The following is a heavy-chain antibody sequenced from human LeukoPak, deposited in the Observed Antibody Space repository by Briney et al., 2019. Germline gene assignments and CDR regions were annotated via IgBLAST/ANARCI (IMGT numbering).Heavy chain of an antibody. J-gene: IGHJ4*02. CDR3: AREPYYYDSSGYYYVSAIDY. CDR1: GFTFSTFW. D-gene: IGHD3-22*01. V-gene: IGHV3-30-3*01. CDR2: ISYDGSNK. Sequence: PGGSLRLSCVTPGFTFSTFWMNWVRQAPGKGLEWVAVISYDGSNKYYADSVKGRFTISRDNSKNTLYLQMNSLRAEDTAVYYCAREPYYYDSSGYYYVSAIDYWGQGTLVTVSS.